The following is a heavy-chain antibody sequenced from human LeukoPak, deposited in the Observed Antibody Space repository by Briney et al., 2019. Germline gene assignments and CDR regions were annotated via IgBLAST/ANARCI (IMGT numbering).Heavy chain of an antibody. J-gene: IGHJ4*02. V-gene: IGHV4-59*12. CDR3: ARGIRYFDWLTPFDY. Sequence: SETLSLTCTVSGGSISSYYWSWIRQPPGKGLEWIGYIYYSGSTNYNTSLKSRVTISVDTSKNQFSLKLSSVTAADTAVYYCARGIRYFDWLTPFDYWGQGTLVTVSS. CDR2: IYYSGST. CDR1: GGSISSYY. D-gene: IGHD3-9*01.